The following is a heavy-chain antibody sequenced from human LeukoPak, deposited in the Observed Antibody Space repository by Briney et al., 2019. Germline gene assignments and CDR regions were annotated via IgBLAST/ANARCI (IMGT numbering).Heavy chain of an antibody. V-gene: IGHV1-8*01. CDR1: GYTFTSYD. D-gene: IGHD2-15*01. CDR3: ARGGYCSDGSCFYFDY. J-gene: IGHJ4*02. CDR2: MNPNSGYR. Sequence: APVKVSCKASGYTFTSYDINWVRQATGQGLEWMGWMNPNSGYRGYAQKFQGRVTVTSNTSTRTAYMELSSLGSEDTAVYYCARGGYCSDGSCFYFDYWGQGTLVAVSS.